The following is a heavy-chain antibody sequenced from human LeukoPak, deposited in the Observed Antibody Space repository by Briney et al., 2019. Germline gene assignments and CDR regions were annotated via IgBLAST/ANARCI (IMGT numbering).Heavy chain of an antibody. V-gene: IGHV3-11*01. CDR3: AKDKMAAADKIYYYYGMDV. D-gene: IGHD6-13*01. CDR1: GFSFSDYF. CDR2: ISRSDNTT. Sequence: GGSLRLSCVGSGFSFSDYFMSWIRQAPGKGLEWISDISRSDNTTRHIDSVKGRFTISRDNAKNSLYLQMNSLRAEDTALYYCAKDKMAAADKIYYYYGMDVWGQGTTVTVSS. J-gene: IGHJ6*02.